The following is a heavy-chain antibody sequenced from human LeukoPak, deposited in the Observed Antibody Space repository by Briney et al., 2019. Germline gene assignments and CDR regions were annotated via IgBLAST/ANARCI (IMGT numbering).Heavy chain of an antibody. Sequence: GGSLRLSCVSSGFTIGTAWMSWVRQAPGKGLEWLGHIKSEGEGATTDYAAPAKGRFAISRDGSKNMIYLQMSSLKIDDTAIYYCIAHFPYFYGFDVWGKGTTVTVSS. J-gene: IGHJ6*04. CDR3: IAHFPYFYGFDV. CDR1: GFTIGTAW. D-gene: IGHD3-3*02. CDR2: IKSEGEGATT. V-gene: IGHV3-15*01.